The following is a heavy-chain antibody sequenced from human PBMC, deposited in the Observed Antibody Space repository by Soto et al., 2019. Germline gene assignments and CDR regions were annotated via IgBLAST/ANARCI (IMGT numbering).Heavy chain of an antibody. V-gene: IGHV4-34*01. CDR1: GESFSGYY. J-gene: IGHJ5*02. CDR2: INHSGST. D-gene: IGHD1-26*01. CDR3: ARAKGGNSGAYNWFDP. Sequence: KSSETLSLTCAVYGESFSGYYWSWIRKPPGKGLQWIGEINHSGSTNYNPSLKSRVTISVDTSKNHFSLKLSSVTAADTAVYYCARAKGGNSGAYNWFDPWGQGTLVT.